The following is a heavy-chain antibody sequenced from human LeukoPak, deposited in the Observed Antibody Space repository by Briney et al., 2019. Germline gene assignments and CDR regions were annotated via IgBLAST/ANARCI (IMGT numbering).Heavy chain of an antibody. Sequence: GGTLRLSCAASGFTFSNYGMSWVRQAPGKGLEWVSGFADKAKYYADSVKGRFTISRDNSKNTLYLQMNSLRAEDTAVYYCARGAGLWFGEKARRFDYWGQGTLVTVSS. J-gene: IGHJ4*02. D-gene: IGHD3-10*01. CDR3: ARGAGLWFGEKARRFDY. V-gene: IGHV3-23*01. CDR1: GFTFSNYG. CDR2: FADKAK.